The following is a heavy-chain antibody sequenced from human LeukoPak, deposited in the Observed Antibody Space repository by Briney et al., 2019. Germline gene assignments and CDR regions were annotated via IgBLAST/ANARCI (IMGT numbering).Heavy chain of an antibody. CDR1: GGSISTSSYC. V-gene: IGHV4-39*01. CDR3: ARHPSSAWHADY. D-gene: IGHD6-25*01. CDR2: ISYSGTT. J-gene: IGHJ4*01. Sequence: PSETLSLTCTVSGGSISTSSYCWGWIRQPPGKGLEWIGSISYSGTTYYNPSLKSRVTISVDTSNNQFSLRLTSVIAADTAVYFCARHPSSAWHADYWGHGTLVTVSS.